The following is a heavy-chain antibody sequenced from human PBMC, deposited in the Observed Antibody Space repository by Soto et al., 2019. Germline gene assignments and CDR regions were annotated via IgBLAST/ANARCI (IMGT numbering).Heavy chain of an antibody. D-gene: IGHD6-19*01. CDR3: ARVTGWYFPDY. Sequence: ASVKVACKASGDTFTSYAMHWVRQAPGQRLEWMGWINAGNGNTKYSQKFQGRVTITRDTSASTAYMELSSLRSEDTAVYYCARVTGWYFPDYWGQGTLVTVSS. V-gene: IGHV1-3*01. J-gene: IGHJ4*02. CDR2: INAGNGNT. CDR1: GDTFTSYA.